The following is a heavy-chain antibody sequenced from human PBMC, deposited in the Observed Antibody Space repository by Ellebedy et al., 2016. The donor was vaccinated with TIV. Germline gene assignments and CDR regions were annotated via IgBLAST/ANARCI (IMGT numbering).Heavy chain of an antibody. J-gene: IGHJ3*02. V-gene: IGHV1-18*01. CDR3: ARAYQYDFWSGPDAFDI. CDR2: ISAYNGNT. D-gene: IGHD3-3*01. CDR1: GYTFTSYG. Sequence: ASVKVSXXASGYTFTSYGISWVRQAPGQGLEWMGWISAYNGNTNYAQKFQGRVTMTRDTSISTAYMELSRLRSDDTAVYYCARAYQYDFWSGPDAFDIWGQGTMVTVSS.